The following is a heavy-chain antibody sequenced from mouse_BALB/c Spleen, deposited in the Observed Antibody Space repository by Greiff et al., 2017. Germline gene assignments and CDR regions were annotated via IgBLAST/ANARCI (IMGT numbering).Heavy chain of an antibody. CDR1: GYSFTSYW. D-gene: IGHD2-2*01. CDR2: IDPSDSET. CDR3: ARREYGYPFAY. J-gene: IGHJ3*01. Sequence: QVQLQQSGPQLVRPGASVKISCKASGYSFTSYWMHWVKQRPGQGLEWIGMIDPSDSETRLNQKFKDKATLTVDKSSSTAYMQLSSPTSEDSAVYYCARREYGYPFAYWGQGTLVTVSA. V-gene: IGHV1S127*01.